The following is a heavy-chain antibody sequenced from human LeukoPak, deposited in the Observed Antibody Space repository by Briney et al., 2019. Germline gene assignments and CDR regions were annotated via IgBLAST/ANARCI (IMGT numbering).Heavy chain of an antibody. CDR3: ARAEGDSDFNFDY. J-gene: IGHJ4*02. D-gene: IGHD2-21*02. CDR1: GFTFSSYA. V-gene: IGHV3-30-3*01. CDR2: ISYDGSNK. Sequence: GGSLRLSCAASGFTFSSYAMHWVRQAPGKGLEWVAVISYDGSNKYYADSVKGRITISRDNSKNTLYLQMNSLRAEDTAVYYCARAEGDSDFNFDYWGQGTLVTVSS.